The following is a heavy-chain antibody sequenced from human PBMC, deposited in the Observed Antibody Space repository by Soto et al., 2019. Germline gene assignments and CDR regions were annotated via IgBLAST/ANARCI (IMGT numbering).Heavy chain of an antibody. Sequence: EVQLLESGGGSIQPGGSLRLSCVASGVTFSTFAMSWVRQAPGKGLEWVSGFNDNTGNTYYADSVKGRFTISRDNSKNTLYLQMNSLRVEDTAVYYCAKWRNWFDPWGQGTLVTVSS. CDR1: GVTFSTFA. J-gene: IGHJ5*02. V-gene: IGHV3-23*01. CDR2: FNDNTGNT. CDR3: AKWRNWFDP.